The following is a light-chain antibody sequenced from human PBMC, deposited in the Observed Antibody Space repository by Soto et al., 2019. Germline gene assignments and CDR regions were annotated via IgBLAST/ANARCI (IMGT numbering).Light chain of an antibody. CDR2: GAS. Sequence: EIVLTQSPGTLSLSPGERATLSCRASQSVASSYLAWYLQKPGQAPRLVIHGASSRATGIPDRFSGSGSGTDFILTISRLEPEDFAVYYCQQYGNSLFTFGPGTKVDIK. CDR1: QSVASSY. CDR3: QQYGNSLFT. J-gene: IGKJ3*01. V-gene: IGKV3-20*01.